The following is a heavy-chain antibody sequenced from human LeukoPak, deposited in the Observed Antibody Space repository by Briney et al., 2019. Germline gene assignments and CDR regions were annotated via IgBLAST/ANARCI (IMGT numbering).Heavy chain of an antibody. CDR2: IWHDGSHK. CDR1: GFAFNTYA. J-gene: IGHJ4*02. Sequence: GGSLRLCCAASGFAFNTYAMHWVRQAPGKGLEWVTLIWHDGSHKFYIDSVRGRFTISRDNSRNTVYLQMNGLRAEDTAVYYCAREISGSGSYPDYWGQGTLVTVSS. V-gene: IGHV3-33*01. D-gene: IGHD3-10*01. CDR3: AREISGSGSYPDY.